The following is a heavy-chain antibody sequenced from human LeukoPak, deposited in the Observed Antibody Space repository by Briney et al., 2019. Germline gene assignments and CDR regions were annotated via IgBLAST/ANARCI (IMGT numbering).Heavy chain of an antibody. CDR3: ARGQYYYDSTGDENYYYCYMDV. CDR2: IIPIYATV. J-gene: IGHJ6*03. V-gene: IGHV1-69*06. Sequence: ASVKVSCKASGGTLSNYAISWVRQAPGQGLEWVGGIIPIYATVNYAQKFQGRVTLTADKSTGTAYMEMSSLRSQDTAVYYCARGQYYYDSTGDENYYYCYMDVWGKGTTVTVSS. CDR1: GGTLSNYA. D-gene: IGHD3-22*01.